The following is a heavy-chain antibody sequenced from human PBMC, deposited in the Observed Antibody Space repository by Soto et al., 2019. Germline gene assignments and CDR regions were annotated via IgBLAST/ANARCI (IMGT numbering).Heavy chain of an antibody. Sequence: GGSLRLSCAASGFTFSSYAMSWVRQAPGKGLEWVSAISGSGGSTYYADSVKGRFTISRDNSKNTLYLQMNSLRAEDTAVYYCAKDREDSSGLLLYYFDDWGEGTLVTACS. V-gene: IGHV3-23*01. D-gene: IGHD6-19*01. J-gene: IGHJ4*02. CDR3: AKDREDSSGLLLYYFDD. CDR2: ISGSGGST. CDR1: GFTFSSYA.